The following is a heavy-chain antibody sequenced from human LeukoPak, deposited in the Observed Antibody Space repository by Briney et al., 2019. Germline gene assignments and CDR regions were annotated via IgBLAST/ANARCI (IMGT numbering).Heavy chain of an antibody. D-gene: IGHD1-26*01. J-gene: IGHJ5*02. CDR1: GYTFTGYY. V-gene: IGHV1-2*02. CDR2: INPNSGGT. Sequence: GASVKVSCKASGYTFTGYYMHWVRQAPGQGLEWMGWINPNSGGTNYAQKFQGRVTMTRDTSISTAYMDLSRLRSDDTAVYYCARDSWWELVNWFDPWGQGTLVTVSS. CDR3: ARDSWWELVNWFDP.